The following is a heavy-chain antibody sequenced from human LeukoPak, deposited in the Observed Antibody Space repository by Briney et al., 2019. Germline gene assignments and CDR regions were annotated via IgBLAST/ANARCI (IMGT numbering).Heavy chain of an antibody. Sequence: GASVKVSCKASGYTFTSYAMNWVRQAPGQGLEWMGWINPNSGGTNYAQKFQGRVTMTRDTSISTAYMELSRLRSDDTAVYYCARGIVRATYSIFAEYFQHWGQGTLVTVSS. D-gene: IGHD1-26*01. CDR2: INPNSGGT. J-gene: IGHJ1*01. CDR3: ARGIVRATYSIFAEYFQH. V-gene: IGHV1-2*02. CDR1: GYTFTSYA.